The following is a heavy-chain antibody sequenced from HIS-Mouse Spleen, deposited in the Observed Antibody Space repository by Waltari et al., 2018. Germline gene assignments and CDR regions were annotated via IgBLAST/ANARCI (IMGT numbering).Heavy chain of an antibody. CDR3: ARTFIVGAQEGSFDY. CDR1: VSSLTNATMG. D-gene: IGHD1-26*01. Sequence: QVTLKECGPVLVKPTETLTLTCSVSVSSLTNATMGVCWIRQPPGKALEWLAHIFSNDENSYSTSLKSRLTISKDTSKSQVVLTMTNMDPVDTATYYCARTFIVGAQEGSFDYWGQGTLVTVSS. J-gene: IGHJ4*02. CDR2: IFSNDEN. V-gene: IGHV2-26*01.